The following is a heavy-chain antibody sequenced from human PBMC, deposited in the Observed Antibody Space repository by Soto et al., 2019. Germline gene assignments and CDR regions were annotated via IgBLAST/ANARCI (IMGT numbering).Heavy chain of an antibody. J-gene: IGHJ4*02. Sequence: QVQLVQSGAEVKKPGASVKVSCKASGYTFTSYAIYWVRQAPGQRLEWMGWINAGNGNTKYSQKFQGRVTITRDTSASTAYMELSSLRSEDTAVYYCAIDMGFGLSDYWGQGTLVTVSS. V-gene: IGHV1-3*01. CDR3: AIDMGFGLSDY. CDR2: INAGNGNT. CDR1: GYTFTSYA. D-gene: IGHD3-10*01.